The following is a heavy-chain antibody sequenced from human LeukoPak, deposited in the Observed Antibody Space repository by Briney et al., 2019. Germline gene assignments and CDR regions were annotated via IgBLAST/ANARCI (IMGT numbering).Heavy chain of an antibody. CDR3: ARRSEWFPKHWFDP. CDR1: GGSISSSTYY. D-gene: IGHD3-3*01. J-gene: IGHJ5*02. Sequence: SGTLSLTCTVSGGSISSSTYYWGWIRQPPGKGLEWIGNIYYSGTTFYNPSLKSRVTISVDTSKNQFSLRLSSVTAADTAVYFCARRSEWFPKHWFDPWGQGTLVTVSS. V-gene: IGHV4-39*01. CDR2: IYYSGTT.